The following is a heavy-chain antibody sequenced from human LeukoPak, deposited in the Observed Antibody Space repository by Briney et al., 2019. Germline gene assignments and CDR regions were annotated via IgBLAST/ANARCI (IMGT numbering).Heavy chain of an antibody. V-gene: IGHV3-53*01. J-gene: IGHJ4*02. CDR3: ARGAGYNYPYYFDY. CDR1: GFTGSSNY. CDR2: IYCGGNI. Sequence: GGSLRLSCAASGFTGSSNYMNWVRQAPGKGLEWVSVIYCGGNIYYADSVKGRFTISRDNSKNTLYLQMNSLRAEDTAVYYCARGAGYNYPYYFDYWGQGTLVTVSS. D-gene: IGHD5-24*01.